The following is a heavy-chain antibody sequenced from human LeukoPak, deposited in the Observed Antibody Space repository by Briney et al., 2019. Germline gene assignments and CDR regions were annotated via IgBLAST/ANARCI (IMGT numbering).Heavy chain of an antibody. CDR1: GGTFISYA. Sequence: SVKVSCKASGGTFISYAISWVRQAPGQGLEWMGRIIPILGIANYAQKFQGRVTITADKSTSTAYMELSSLRSEDTAVYYCAAPGEQLVDFDYWGQGTLVTVSS. J-gene: IGHJ4*02. CDR3: AAPGEQLVDFDY. CDR2: IIPILGIA. V-gene: IGHV1-69*04. D-gene: IGHD6-6*01.